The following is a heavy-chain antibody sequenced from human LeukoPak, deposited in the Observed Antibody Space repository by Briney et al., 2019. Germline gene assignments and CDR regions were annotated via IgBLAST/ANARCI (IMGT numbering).Heavy chain of an antibody. J-gene: IGHJ4*02. CDR3: ATSPYSSSWYGYYFDY. V-gene: IGHV4-31*03. Sequence: SETLSLTCTVSGGSISSGGYYWSWIRQHPGKGLEWIGYIYYSGSIYYNPSLKSRVTISVDTSKNQFSLKLSSVTAADTAVYYCATSPYSSSWYGYYFDYWGQGTLVTVSS. CDR1: GGSISSGGYY. D-gene: IGHD6-13*01. CDR2: IYYSGSI.